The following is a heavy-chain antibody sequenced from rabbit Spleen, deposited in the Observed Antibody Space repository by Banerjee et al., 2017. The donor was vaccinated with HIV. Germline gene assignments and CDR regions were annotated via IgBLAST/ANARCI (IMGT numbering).Heavy chain of an antibody. CDR1: GFSFSSTDY. D-gene: IGHD8-1*01. J-gene: IGHJ6*01. V-gene: IGHV1S40*01. CDR2: TAAGRSAFT. CDR3: ARDTGTSFSTYGMDL. Sequence: QSLEESGGGLVQPEGSLTLTCKASGFSFSSTDYICWVRQAPGKGLEWIACTAAGRSAFTYYASWAKGRFTCSKASSTTVTLQMTSLTAADTATYFCARDTGTSFSTYGMDLWGPGTLVTVS.